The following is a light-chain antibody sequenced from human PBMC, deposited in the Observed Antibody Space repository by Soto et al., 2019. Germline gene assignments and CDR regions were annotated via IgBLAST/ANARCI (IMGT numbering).Light chain of an antibody. CDR2: TNN. V-gene: IGLV1-44*01. Sequence: QSVLTQPPSASGTPGQRITISCSGSGSNIGSNSVTWYQQLPRTAPKLLIYTNNQRPSGIPERFYGSRSGTSASLAISGLQSGDEADYYCATWDDTLGGFYVFGTGTKLTVL. CDR1: GSNIGSNS. CDR3: ATWDDTLGGFYV. J-gene: IGLJ1*01.